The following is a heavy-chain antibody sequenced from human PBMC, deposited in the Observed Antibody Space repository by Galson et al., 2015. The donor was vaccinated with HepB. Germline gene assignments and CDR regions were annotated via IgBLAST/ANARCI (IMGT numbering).Heavy chain of an antibody. Sequence: SLRLSCAASGFTFSTYSMNWVRQAPGKGLEWISYISRSSSNRYYADSVNGRFTISRDDAKNSLYLQMNTLRAEDTAVYYCARMNYYDSGGYYHPYYFDYWGQGALVTVSS. CDR1: GFTFSTYS. V-gene: IGHV3-48*01. CDR3: ARMNYYDSGGYYHPYYFDY. D-gene: IGHD3-22*01. CDR2: ISRSSSNR. J-gene: IGHJ4*02.